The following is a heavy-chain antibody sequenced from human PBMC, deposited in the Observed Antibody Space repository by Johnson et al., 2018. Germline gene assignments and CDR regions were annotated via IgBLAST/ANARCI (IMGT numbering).Heavy chain of an antibody. J-gene: IGHJ6*03. D-gene: IGHD2-15*01. V-gene: IGHV3-30-3*01. CDR3: ASGGGYYYYMDV. CDR1: GFTFSSYA. CDR2: ISYDGSNK. Sequence: VQLVETGGGVVQPGRSLRLSCAASGFTFSSYAMHWVRQAPGKGLEWVAVISYDGSNKYYADSVKGRFTISRDNSKNTLYRQMNSLRAEDTAVYYCASGGGYYYYMDVWGKGTTVTVSS.